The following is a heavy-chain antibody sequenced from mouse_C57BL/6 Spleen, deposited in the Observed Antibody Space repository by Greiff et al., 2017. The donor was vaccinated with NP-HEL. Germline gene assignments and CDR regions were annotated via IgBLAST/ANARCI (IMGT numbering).Heavy chain of an antibody. CDR1: GFSLTSYG. CDR3: ARGPHYYGSWYFDV. V-gene: IGHV2-2*01. CDR2: IWRGGST. Sequence: VKLQESGPGLVQPSQSLSITCTVSGFSLTSYGVHWVRQSPGQGLEWLGVIWRGGSTDYNAAFISRLSISKDNSKSQVFFKMNSLQADDTAIYYCARGPHYYGSWYFDVWGTGTTVTVSS. J-gene: IGHJ1*03. D-gene: IGHD1-1*01.